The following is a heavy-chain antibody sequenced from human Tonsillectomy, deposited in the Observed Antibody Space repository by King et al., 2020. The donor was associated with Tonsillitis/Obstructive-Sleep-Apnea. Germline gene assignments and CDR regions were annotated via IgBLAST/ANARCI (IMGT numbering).Heavy chain of an antibody. CDR1: GYTFTGYY. J-gene: IGHJ2*01. CDR3: AREHGRDDYSSSRDWYFDL. Sequence: VQLVESGAEVKKPGASVKVSCKASGYTFTGYYMHWVRQAPGQGLEWMGWINPNSGGTNYAQKFQGRVTMTRDTSISTAYMELSRLRSDDTVVYYCAREHGRDDYSSSRDWYFDLWGRGTLVTVSS. V-gene: IGHV1-2*02. D-gene: IGHD4-11*01. CDR2: INPNSGGT.